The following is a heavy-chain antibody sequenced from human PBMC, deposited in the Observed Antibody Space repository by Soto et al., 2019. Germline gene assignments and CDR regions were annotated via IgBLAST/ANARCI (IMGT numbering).Heavy chain of an antibody. CDR2: IYSGGST. Sequence: GGSLRLSCAASGFTVSSNYMSWVRQAPGKGLEWVSVIYSGGSTYYADSVKGRFTISRHNSKNTLYLQMNSLRAEDTAVYYCARVRGILRFLEWPDYYMDVWGKGTTVTVSS. D-gene: IGHD3-3*01. CDR3: ARVRGILRFLEWPDYYMDV. V-gene: IGHV3-53*04. J-gene: IGHJ6*03. CDR1: GFTVSSNY.